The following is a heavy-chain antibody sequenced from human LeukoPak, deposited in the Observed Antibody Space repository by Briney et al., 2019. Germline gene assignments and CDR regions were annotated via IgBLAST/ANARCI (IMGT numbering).Heavy chain of an antibody. Sequence: PGGSLRLSCAASGFTFSSYSMNWVRQAPGKGLEWVSYISSSSSTIYYADSVKGRFTISRDNAKNSLYLQMNSLRAEDTAVYYCWATIFGVVTQYYFDYWGQGTLVTVSS. CDR2: ISSSSSTI. V-gene: IGHV3-48*04. CDR1: GFTFSSYS. CDR3: WATIFGVVTQYYFDY. J-gene: IGHJ4*02. D-gene: IGHD3-3*01.